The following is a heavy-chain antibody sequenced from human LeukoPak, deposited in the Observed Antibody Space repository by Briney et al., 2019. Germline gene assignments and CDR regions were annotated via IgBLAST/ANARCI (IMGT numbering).Heavy chain of an antibody. CDR3: TSVGGYYDILTGQIDY. CDR2: IRSKAYGGTT. V-gene: IGHV3-49*04. J-gene: IGHJ4*02. D-gene: IGHD3-9*01. CDR1: GFTFGDYA. Sequence: GGSLRLSCTASGFTFGDYAMSWVRQAPGKGLEWVGFIRSKAYGGTTEYAASVKGRFTISRDDSKSIAYLQMNSLKTEDTAVYYCTSVGGYYDILTGQIDYWGQGTLVTVSS.